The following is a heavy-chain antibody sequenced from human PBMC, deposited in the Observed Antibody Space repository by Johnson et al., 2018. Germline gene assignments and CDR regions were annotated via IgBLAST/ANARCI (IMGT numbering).Heavy chain of an antibody. CDR3: ARWGYYYYYGMDV. J-gene: IGHJ6*02. D-gene: IGHD7-27*01. CDR1: GFTFSSYD. Sequence: VQLQESGGGLVQPGGSLRLSCAASGFTFSSYDMHWVRPATGNGLEWVSAIGTAGDTYYPGSVKGRFTISRENAKNSLYLQMNSLRAGDTAVYYCARWGYYYYYGMDVWGQVTTVTVSS. V-gene: IGHV3-13*01. CDR2: IGTAGDT.